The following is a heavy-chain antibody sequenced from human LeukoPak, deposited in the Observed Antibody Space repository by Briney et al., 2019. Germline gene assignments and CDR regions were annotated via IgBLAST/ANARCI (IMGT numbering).Heavy chain of an antibody. CDR3: ARDHPGPFDY. CDR1: GFTFSSYA. Sequence: GGSLRLSCAASGFTFSSYAMHWVRQAPGKGLEWVAVISYDGSNKYYAGSVKGRFTISRDNSKNTLYLQMSSLRAEDTAVYYCARDHPGPFDYWGQGTLVTVSS. V-gene: IGHV3-30-3*01. J-gene: IGHJ4*02. CDR2: ISYDGSNK.